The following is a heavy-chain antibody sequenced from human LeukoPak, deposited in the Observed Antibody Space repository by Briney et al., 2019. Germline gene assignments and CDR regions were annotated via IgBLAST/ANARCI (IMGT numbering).Heavy chain of an antibody. CDR1: GFTFSSYW. Sequence: GGSLRLSCAASGFTFSSYWMHWVRQAPGKGLVWVSRTNPDGSTTNYADSVKGRFTTSRDNARNTLYVEMNSLRADDTAVYYCARDCGSSGCDFWGQGTLVTVSS. CDR2: TNPDGSTT. J-gene: IGHJ4*02. V-gene: IGHV3-74*01. CDR3: ARDCGSSGCDF. D-gene: IGHD6-19*01.